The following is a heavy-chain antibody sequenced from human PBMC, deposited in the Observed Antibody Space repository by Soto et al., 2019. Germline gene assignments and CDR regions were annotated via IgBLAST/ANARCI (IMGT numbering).Heavy chain of an antibody. V-gene: IGHV1-69*13. Sequence: SVKVASKASGGPLISYAIGWVRQAPGQGLEWMGGIIPIFGTANCAQKFQGRVTITADESTSTAYMELSSLRSEDTAVYYCARVSGRDSGLYYYGMDVWAQGTTVTVSS. J-gene: IGHJ6*02. CDR1: GGPLISYA. D-gene: IGHD2-15*01. CDR2: IIPIFGTA. CDR3: ARVSGRDSGLYYYGMDV.